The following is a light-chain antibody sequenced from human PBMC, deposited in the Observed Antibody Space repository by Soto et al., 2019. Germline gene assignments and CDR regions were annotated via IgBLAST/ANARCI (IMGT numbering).Light chain of an antibody. CDR3: QQRSNWPPT. Sequence: ILLTHSPATLSVSPGEIATLSFRASQSVSSYLAWYQQKPGQAPRLLIYDASNRATGIPARFSGSGSGTDFTLTISSLEPEDFAVYYCQQRSNWPPTFGQGTRLEIK. V-gene: IGKV3-11*01. CDR1: QSVSSY. J-gene: IGKJ5*01. CDR2: DAS.